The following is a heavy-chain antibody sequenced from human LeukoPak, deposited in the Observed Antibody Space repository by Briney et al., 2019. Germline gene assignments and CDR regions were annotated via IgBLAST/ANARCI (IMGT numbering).Heavy chain of an antibody. Sequence: GGSLRLSCAASGFTFDVYAMHWVRQAPGKGLQWVSLISGDGGSTYYADSVKGRFTISRDNSKNSLYLQMNSLRTEATALYYCAKDIVVVPAAVYYGMDVWGQGTTVTVPS. CDR1: GFTFDVYA. D-gene: IGHD2-2*01. J-gene: IGHJ6*02. CDR3: AKDIVVVPAAVYYGMDV. CDR2: ISGDGGST. V-gene: IGHV3-43*02.